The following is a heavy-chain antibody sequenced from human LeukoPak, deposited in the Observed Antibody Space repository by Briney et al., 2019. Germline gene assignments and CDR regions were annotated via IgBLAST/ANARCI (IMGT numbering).Heavy chain of an antibody. CDR2: ITSSSSYI. CDR1: GFTFSGYS. D-gene: IGHD3-10*02. V-gene: IGHV3-21*01. Sequence: GGSLRLSCAASGFTFSGYSMNWVRQAPGKGLEWVSSITSSSSYIYYSDSVKGRFTISRDNAKNSMYLQMNSLRAEDTAVYYCAELGITMIGGVWGKGTTVTISS. CDR3: AELGITMIGGV. J-gene: IGHJ6*04.